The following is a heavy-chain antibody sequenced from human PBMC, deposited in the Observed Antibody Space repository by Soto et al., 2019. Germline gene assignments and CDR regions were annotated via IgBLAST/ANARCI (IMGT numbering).Heavy chain of an antibody. CDR2: ISYDGSNK. CDR3: AKGPAIVLVPAAMNHYYGMDV. V-gene: IGHV3-30*18. Sequence: QVQLVESGGGVVQPGRSLRLSCAASGFTFSSYGMHWVRQAPGEGLEWVALISYDGSNKYYADSVKGRFTISRDYSKNTRYLQMNSLRAEDTAVYYCAKGPAIVLVPAAMNHYYGMDVWGQGTKVTVSS. J-gene: IGHJ6*02. D-gene: IGHD2-2*01. CDR1: GFTFSSYG.